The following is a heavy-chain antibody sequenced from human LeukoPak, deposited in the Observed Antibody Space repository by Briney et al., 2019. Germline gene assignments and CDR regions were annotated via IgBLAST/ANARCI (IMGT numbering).Heavy chain of an antibody. J-gene: IGHJ6*04. Sequence: PSQTLSLTCTVSGGSISSGGYYWSWIRQHPGKGLEWIGYIYYSGSTYYNPSLKSRVTISVDTSKNQFSLKLSSVTAADTAVYYCAKSGFGELFGPYYYYGMDVWGKGTTVTVSS. CDR3: AKSGFGELFGPYYYYGMDV. V-gene: IGHV4-31*03. CDR1: GGSISSGGYY. CDR2: IYYSGST. D-gene: IGHD3-10*01.